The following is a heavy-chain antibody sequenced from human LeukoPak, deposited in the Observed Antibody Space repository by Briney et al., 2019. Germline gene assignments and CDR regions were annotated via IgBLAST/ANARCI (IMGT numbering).Heavy chain of an antibody. CDR3: ARGFSDSSGVFDY. Sequence: GGSLRLSCVASGLPIADFAMHWVRQAPGKGLEWVAVIWYDGSKKYYADSMKGRFTISRDNSKNTLYLQMNSLRAEDTAIYYCARGFSDSSGVFDYSGQGTQVIVSS. J-gene: IGHJ4*02. D-gene: IGHD3-22*01. V-gene: IGHV3-33*08. CDR1: GLPIADFA. CDR2: IWYDGSKK.